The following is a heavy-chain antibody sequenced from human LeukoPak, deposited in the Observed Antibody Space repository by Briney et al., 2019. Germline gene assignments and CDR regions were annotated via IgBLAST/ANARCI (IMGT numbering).Heavy chain of an antibody. Sequence: GVTLRLSCEASGFTFEDHTMHWVRQAPGRGLVWVSLITWHADNTLYADSVRGRFTISRDNSKNSLYLQMNSLRNEDTAIYYCAKDLGRLQFYFDYWGQGTLVTVSS. CDR1: GFTFEDHT. CDR3: AKDLGRLQFYFDY. V-gene: IGHV3-43*01. D-gene: IGHD4-11*01. CDR2: ITWHADNT. J-gene: IGHJ4*02.